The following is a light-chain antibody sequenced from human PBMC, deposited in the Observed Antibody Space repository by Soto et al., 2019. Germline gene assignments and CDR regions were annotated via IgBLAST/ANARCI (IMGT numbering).Light chain of an antibody. Sequence: IQLTQSPSLLSASIGDRVTITCRASHDISTFLAWYQQKPGKAPKLLIYEASTLQSGVPSRFSGSGSGTEFTLTISGLLPEDFAAYHCQQLYTLPFTFGQGTRLEI. CDR2: EAS. J-gene: IGKJ5*01. CDR1: HDISTF. V-gene: IGKV1-9*01. CDR3: QQLYTLPFT.